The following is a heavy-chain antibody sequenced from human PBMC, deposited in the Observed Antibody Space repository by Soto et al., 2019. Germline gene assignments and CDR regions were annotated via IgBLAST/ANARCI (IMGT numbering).Heavy chain of an antibody. Sequence: EVQLLESGGGLVQPGGSLRLSCAASGFTCSSYAIGWVRQAPGKGVAWVSAISGSGGSTYYADSVKSRFTISRDNSKNTLYLQMNSLRAEDTAVYYCAKDKGEQQLVLLSWGQGTLVTVSS. D-gene: IGHD6-13*01. CDR3: AKDKGEQQLVLLS. CDR2: ISGSGGST. J-gene: IGHJ5*02. CDR1: GFTCSSYA. V-gene: IGHV3-23*01.